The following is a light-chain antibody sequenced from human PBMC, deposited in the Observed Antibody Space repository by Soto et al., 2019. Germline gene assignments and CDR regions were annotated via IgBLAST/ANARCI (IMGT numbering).Light chain of an antibody. J-gene: IGKJ5*01. CDR3: QQYGSSPSIT. CDR2: GAS. Sequence: EIVLPQSPGTLSLSPGESATLSCTASQSVSSSYLAWYQKKPGQAPRLLIYGASSRANGIPDRFSGSGSGTDFSLTISRLEPEDFAVYYCQQYGSSPSITFGQGTRLEIK. V-gene: IGKV3-20*01. CDR1: QSVSSSY.